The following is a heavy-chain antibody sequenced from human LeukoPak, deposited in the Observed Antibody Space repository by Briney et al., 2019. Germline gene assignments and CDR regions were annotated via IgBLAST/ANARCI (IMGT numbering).Heavy chain of an antibody. Sequence: GGSLRLSCAASGFTFSSYDMHWVRQATGKGLEWVSAIGTAGDTYYPGSVKGRFTISRDNSKNTLYLQMNSLRAEDTAVYYCAKDPQLRYFDWLSGGGFDYWGQGTLVTVSS. CDR1: GFTFSSYD. CDR2: IGTAGDT. CDR3: AKDPQLRYFDWLSGGGFDY. J-gene: IGHJ4*02. D-gene: IGHD3-9*01. V-gene: IGHV3-13*01.